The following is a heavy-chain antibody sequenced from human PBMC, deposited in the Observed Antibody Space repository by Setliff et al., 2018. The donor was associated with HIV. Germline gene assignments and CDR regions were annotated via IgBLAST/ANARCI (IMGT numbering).Heavy chain of an antibody. D-gene: IGHD3-22*01. J-gene: IGHJ4*02. CDR2: IGAYNGDT. V-gene: IGHV1-18*01. CDR3: ARGMDYYDTSGYYQYYFDY. Sequence: ASVKVSCKASGYTFTGYAISWVRQAPGQGLEWLGWIGAYNGDTNYAQKVQGRVSMTIDTSTSTAYMELRSLRSDDTAVYYCARGMDYYDTSGYYQYYFDYWGQGTLVTVSS. CDR1: GYTFTGYA.